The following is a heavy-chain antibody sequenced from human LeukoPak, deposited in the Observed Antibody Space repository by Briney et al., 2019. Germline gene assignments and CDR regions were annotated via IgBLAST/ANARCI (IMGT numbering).Heavy chain of an antibody. J-gene: IGHJ3*02. Sequence: ASVKVSCKVSGFAFYTYDIHWVRQAPGKGREWMGWISVYNGNTSHAQRFEGRVSMPIDRSTSTAYLELGSLRSDDTAMYYCATDYDSKSWGAFDTWGQGTMVIVSS. D-gene: IGHD3-22*01. CDR1: GFAFYTYD. CDR3: ATDYDSKSWGAFDT. CDR2: ISVYNGNT. V-gene: IGHV1-18*01.